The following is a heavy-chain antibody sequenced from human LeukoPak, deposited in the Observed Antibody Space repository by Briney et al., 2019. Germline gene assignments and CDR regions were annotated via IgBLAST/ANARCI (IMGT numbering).Heavy chain of an antibody. D-gene: IGHD3-3*01. CDR3: ARLANYDFWRGPYPHDAFDI. CDR1: GDSISSYY. J-gene: IGHJ3*02. V-gene: IGHV4-59*08. CDR2: IYYSGST. Sequence: PSETLSLTCTVSGDSISSYYWSWVRQPPGKGLEWIGYIYYSGSTNYNPSLKGRVTISIDTSKNQFSLKLSSVTAADTAVYYCARLANYDFWRGPYPHDAFDIWGQGTVVTVSS.